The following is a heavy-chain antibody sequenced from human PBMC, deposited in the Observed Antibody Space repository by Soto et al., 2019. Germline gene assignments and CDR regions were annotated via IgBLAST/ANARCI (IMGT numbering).Heavy chain of an antibody. D-gene: IGHD2-15*01. V-gene: IGHV1-69*01. CDR1: GGTFSSYA. CDR3: ASQQDIVVVVAATPFDY. Sequence: QVQLVQSGAEVKKPGSSVKVSCKASGGTFSSYAISWVQQAPGQGLEWMGGIIPIFGTANYAQKFQGRVTITADESTSTAYMELSSLRSEDTAVYYCASQQDIVVVVAATPFDYWGQGTLVTVSS. CDR2: IIPIFGTA. J-gene: IGHJ4*02.